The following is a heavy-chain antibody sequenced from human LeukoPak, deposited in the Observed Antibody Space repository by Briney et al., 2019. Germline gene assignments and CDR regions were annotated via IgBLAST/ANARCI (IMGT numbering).Heavy chain of an antibody. Sequence: GSLRLSCAASGFTFSSYAMSWVRQPPGKGLEWIGEINHSGSTNYNPSLKSRVTISVDTSKNQFSLKLSSVTAADTAVYYCARGRPLVTFINWGQGTLVTVSS. J-gene: IGHJ4*02. CDR2: INHSGST. CDR3: ARGRPLVTFIN. D-gene: IGHD4-11*01. CDR1: GFTFSSYA. V-gene: IGHV4-34*01.